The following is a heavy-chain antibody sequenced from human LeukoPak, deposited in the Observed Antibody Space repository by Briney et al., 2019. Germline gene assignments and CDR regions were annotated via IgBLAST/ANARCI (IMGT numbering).Heavy chain of an antibody. Sequence: SETLSLTCTVSGGSISSSSYYWGWIREPPGKGLEWIGSIYYSGSTYYNPSLKSRVTISVDTSKNQFSLKLSSVTAADTAVYYCARRRRLYNWFDPWGQGTLVTVSS. CDR1: GGSISSSSYY. CDR2: IYYSGST. J-gene: IGHJ5*02. V-gene: IGHV4-39*01. CDR3: ARRRRLYNWFDP.